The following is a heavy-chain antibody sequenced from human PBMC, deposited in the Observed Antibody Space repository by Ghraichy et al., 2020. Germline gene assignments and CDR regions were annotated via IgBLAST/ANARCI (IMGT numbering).Heavy chain of an antibody. D-gene: IGHD2-15*01. CDR3: ARGPAVVVAATRLRRPFEP. J-gene: IGHJ5*02. V-gene: IGHV4-34*01. CDR1: GGSFSGYY. CDR2: INHSGST. Sequence: SETLSLTCAVYGGSFSGYYWSWIRQPPGKGLEWIGEINHSGSTNYNPSLKSRVTISVDTSKNQFSLKLSSVTAADTAVYYCARGPAVVVAATRLRRPFEPWGQGTLVTVSS.